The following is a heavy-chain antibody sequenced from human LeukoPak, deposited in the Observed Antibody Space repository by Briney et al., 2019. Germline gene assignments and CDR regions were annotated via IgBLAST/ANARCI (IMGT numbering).Heavy chain of an antibody. CDR1: GGSFSGYY. D-gene: IGHD6-19*01. CDR2: INHSGST. Sequence: SETLSLTCAVYGGSFSGYYWSWIRQPPGKGLEWIGEINHSGSTNYNPSLKSRVTISVDTSKNQFSLKLSSVTAADTAVYYCARADSSGYLYYFDYWGQGTLVTVSS. J-gene: IGHJ4*02. CDR3: ARADSSGYLYYFDY. V-gene: IGHV4-34*01.